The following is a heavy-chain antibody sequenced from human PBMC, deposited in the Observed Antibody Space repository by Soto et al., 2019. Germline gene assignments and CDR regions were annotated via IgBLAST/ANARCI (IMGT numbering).Heavy chain of an antibody. D-gene: IGHD6-19*01. CDR1: GYTFTSYH. CDR2: MNPNSGNT. J-gene: IGHJ4*02. CDR3: ARGSYSSGWYESSDY. Sequence: VKISCKASGYTFTSYHINWVRQATGQGLEWMGWMNPNSGNTGYAQKFQGRVTMTRNTSISTAYMELSSLRSEDTAVYNCARGSYSSGWYESSDYWGQGTLVTVSS. V-gene: IGHV1-8*01.